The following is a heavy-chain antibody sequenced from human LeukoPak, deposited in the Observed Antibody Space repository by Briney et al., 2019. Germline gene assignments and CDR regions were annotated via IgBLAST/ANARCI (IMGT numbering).Heavy chain of an antibody. CDR3: AREHWFDS. CDR2: INPNGGGT. Sequence: GASVKVSCKASGYTFTGYYMHWVRQAPGQGLEWMGWINPNGGGTNYAQNFQGRVTMTRDTSISTAYMELSRLTSDDTAVYYCAREHWFDSWGQRTLVTVSS. J-gene: IGHJ5*01. V-gene: IGHV1-2*02. CDR1: GYTFTGYY.